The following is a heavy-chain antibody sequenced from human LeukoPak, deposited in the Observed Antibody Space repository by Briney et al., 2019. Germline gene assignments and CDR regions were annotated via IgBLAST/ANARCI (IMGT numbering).Heavy chain of an antibody. J-gene: IGHJ4*02. V-gene: IGHV3-30*03. CDR2: ISYDGSNK. Sequence: GGSLRLSCAASGFTFSSYGMHWVRQAPGKGLEWVAVISYDGSNKYYADSVKGRLTISRDNSKNTLYLQMNSLRAEDTAVYYCASHPNYYDSSGYYDWGQGTLVTVSS. CDR1: GFTFSSYG. D-gene: IGHD3-22*01. CDR3: ASHPNYYDSSGYYD.